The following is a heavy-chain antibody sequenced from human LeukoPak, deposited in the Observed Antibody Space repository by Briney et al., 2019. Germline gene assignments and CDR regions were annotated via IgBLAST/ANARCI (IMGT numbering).Heavy chain of an antibody. J-gene: IGHJ4*02. CDR1: GGSISSYY. CDR2: IYYSGST. Sequence: PSETLSLTCTVSGGSISSYYWSWIRQPPGKRLEWIGYIYYSGSTNYNPSLKSRVTISVDTSKNQFSLKLSSVTAADTAVYYCARVFGYCSGGSCDNYFDYWGQGTLVTVSS. V-gene: IGHV4-59*01. D-gene: IGHD2-15*01. CDR3: ARVFGYCSGGSCDNYFDY.